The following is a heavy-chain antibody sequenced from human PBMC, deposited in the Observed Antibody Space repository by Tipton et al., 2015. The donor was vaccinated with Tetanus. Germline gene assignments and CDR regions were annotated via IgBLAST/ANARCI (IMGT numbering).Heavy chain of an antibody. CDR2: IYESGDT. V-gene: IGHV4-39*01. CDR3: ARHQSGYFTPFDY. D-gene: IGHD3-3*01. Sequence: TLSLTCTVSGGSIRGGTFYWGWIRQPPGKGLEWIGSIYESGDTYYIPSLKSRVTISVDTSKNQFSLNLNSMAAADTGVYYCARHQSGYFTPFDYWGPGSLVTVSS. J-gene: IGHJ4*02. CDR1: GGSIRGGTFY.